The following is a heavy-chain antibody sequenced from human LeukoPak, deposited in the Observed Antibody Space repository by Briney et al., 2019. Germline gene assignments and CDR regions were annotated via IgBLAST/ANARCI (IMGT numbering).Heavy chain of an antibody. Sequence: GGSLRLSCAASGFTFSGYWMHWVRQAPGKGLVWVSRIYNDGSTTAYADSVKGRFTISRDNAKNTLYLQMSRLRAEDTAVYYCARDYYGQCDYWGQGTLVTVSS. CDR2: IYNDGSTT. J-gene: IGHJ4*02. D-gene: IGHD3-10*01. CDR3: ARDYYGQCDY. CDR1: GFTFSGYW. V-gene: IGHV3-74*01.